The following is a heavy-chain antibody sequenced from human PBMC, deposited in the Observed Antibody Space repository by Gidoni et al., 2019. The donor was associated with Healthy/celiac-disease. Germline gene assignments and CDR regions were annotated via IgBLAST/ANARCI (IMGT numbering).Heavy chain of an antibody. CDR3: ARDPRSYGWFDP. Sequence: SEKYYVDSVKGRFTISRDNAKNSLYLQMNSLRAEDTAVYYCARDPRSYGWFDPWGQGTLVTVSS. CDR2: SEK. D-gene: IGHD3-16*01. V-gene: IGHV3-7*03. J-gene: IGHJ5*02.